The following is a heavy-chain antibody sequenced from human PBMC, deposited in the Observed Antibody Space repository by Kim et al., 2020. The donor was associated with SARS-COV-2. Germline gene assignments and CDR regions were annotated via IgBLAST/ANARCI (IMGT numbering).Heavy chain of an antibody. Sequence: SETLSLTCTVSGGSISGYHWSWIRQSPGRGLEWIGYIYYSGNTNYSPFLKSRVTISIDTSKNQFSLKLRSVTAADTAVYYCARGTYDYVWGSDRFVYWGQGTLVTVSS. CDR3: ARGTYDYVWGSDRFVY. J-gene: IGHJ4*02. CDR2: IYYSGNT. CDR1: GGSISGYH. D-gene: IGHD3-16*02. V-gene: IGHV4-59*01.